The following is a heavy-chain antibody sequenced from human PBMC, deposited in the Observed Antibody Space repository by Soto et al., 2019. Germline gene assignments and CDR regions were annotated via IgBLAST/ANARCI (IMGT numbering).Heavy chain of an antibody. J-gene: IGHJ6*02. Sequence: GGSLRLSCAASGFTVSSNYMCWVRQAPGKGLEWVSVIYSGGSTYYADSVKGRFTISRDNSKNTLYLQMSSLRAEDTAVYYCVKDRGYFLRQGVRYNSYGMDAWGRGTTVTVAS. CDR3: VKDRGYFLRQGVRYNSYGMDA. CDR2: IYSGGST. D-gene: IGHD1-1*01. V-gene: IGHV3-53*05. CDR1: GFTVSSNY.